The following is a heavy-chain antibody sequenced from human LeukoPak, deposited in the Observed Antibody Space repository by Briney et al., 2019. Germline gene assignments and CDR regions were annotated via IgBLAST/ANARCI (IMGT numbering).Heavy chain of an antibody. CDR3: ARASYFYDSSGYPGYYFDY. Sequence: ASVKVSCKASGYTFTDYYMHWVRQAPGQGLEWMGWINPNSGGTNYAQKFQGRVTMTRDTSISTAYMELSRLRSDDTAVYYCARASYFYDSSGYPGYYFDYWGQGTLVTVSS. V-gene: IGHV1-2*02. D-gene: IGHD3-22*01. CDR1: GYTFTDYY. J-gene: IGHJ4*02. CDR2: INPNSGGT.